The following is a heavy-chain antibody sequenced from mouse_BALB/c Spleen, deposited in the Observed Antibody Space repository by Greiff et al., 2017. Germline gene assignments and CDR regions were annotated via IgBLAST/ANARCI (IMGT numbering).Heavy chain of an antibody. CDR2: INSNGGST. CDR3: ARQSYYGNRGAMDY. CDR1: GFTFSSYY. J-gene: IGHJ4*01. Sequence: EVMLVESGGGLVKLGGSLKLSCAASGFTFSSYYMSWVRQTPEKRLELVAAINSNGGSTYYPDTVKGRFTISRDNAKNTLYLQMSSLKSEDTALYDGARQSYYGNRGAMDYWGQGTSVTVSS. V-gene: IGHV5-6-2*01. D-gene: IGHD2-1*01.